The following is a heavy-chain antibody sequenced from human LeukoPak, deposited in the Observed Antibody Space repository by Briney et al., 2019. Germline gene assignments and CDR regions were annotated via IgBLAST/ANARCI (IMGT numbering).Heavy chain of an antibody. CDR2: IYYSGST. J-gene: IGHJ4*02. V-gene: IGHV4-59*01. CDR3: ARGYCSGGSCYSDY. Sequence: SETLSLTCTVSGGSISSYYWSWIRQPPGKGLEWIGYIYYSGSTNYNPSLKSRVTISVDTSKNQFSLKLSSVTAADTAVYYCARGYCSGGSCYSDYWGQGTLVTVSS. D-gene: IGHD2-15*01. CDR1: GGSISSYY.